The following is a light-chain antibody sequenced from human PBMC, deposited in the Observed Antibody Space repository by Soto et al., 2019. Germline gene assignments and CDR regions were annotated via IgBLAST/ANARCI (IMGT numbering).Light chain of an antibody. J-gene: IGKJ5*01. CDR3: QQYGNSPIT. Sequence: EIVLTQSPATLSLSPVERATLSCRASQSVSSYLAWYQQKPGQAPRPLIYDASNRATGIPDRFSGSGSGTDFTLTISRLEPEDFAVYYCQQYGNSPITFGQGTRLEIK. CDR2: DAS. V-gene: IGKV3-20*01. CDR1: QSVSSY.